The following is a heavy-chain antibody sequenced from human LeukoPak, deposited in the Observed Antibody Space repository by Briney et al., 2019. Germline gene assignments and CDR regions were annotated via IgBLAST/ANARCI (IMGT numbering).Heavy chain of an antibody. J-gene: IGHJ4*02. Sequence: GRSLRLSCAASGFTFSSYAMHWVRQAPGKGLEWVAVISYDGSNKYYADSVKGRFTISRDNSKNTLYLQMNSLRSEDTAVYYCARRATEDYGPRLPLDYWGQGTLVTVSS. CDR1: GFTFSSYA. V-gene: IGHV3-30-3*01. CDR3: ARRATEDYGPRLPLDY. D-gene: IGHD4/OR15-4a*01. CDR2: ISYDGSNK.